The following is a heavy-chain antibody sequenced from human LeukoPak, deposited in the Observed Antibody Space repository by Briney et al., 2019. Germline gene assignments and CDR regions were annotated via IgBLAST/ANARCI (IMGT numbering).Heavy chain of an antibody. CDR1: GFTFSSYG. V-gene: IGHV3-30*02. D-gene: IGHD5-24*01. J-gene: IGHJ3*01. CDR2: IRYDGSNK. Sequence: GGSLRHACAASGFTFSSYGMHWVRQAPGKGLEWVAFIRYDGSNKYYTDSVKGRFTIARDNSKNTLYLQMNSLRADDTAVYYCAMKAVPRPRLHDAFDFWGQGTVVSVSS. CDR3: AMKAVPRPRLHDAFDF.